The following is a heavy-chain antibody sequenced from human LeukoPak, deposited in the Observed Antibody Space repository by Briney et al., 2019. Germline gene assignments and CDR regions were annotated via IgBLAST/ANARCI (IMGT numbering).Heavy chain of an antibody. CDR3: AKYGPQDSGSSHFDY. Sequence: GGSLRLSCAASGFTFSSYAMSWVRQAPGKGLEWVSAIRDSGSSTHYADSVKGRFTTSRDNSKNTLFLQMNSLRAEDTAIYYCAKYGPQDSGSSHFDYWGQGALVTVST. V-gene: IGHV3-23*01. CDR2: IRDSGSST. CDR1: GFTFSSYA. D-gene: IGHD1-26*01. J-gene: IGHJ4*02.